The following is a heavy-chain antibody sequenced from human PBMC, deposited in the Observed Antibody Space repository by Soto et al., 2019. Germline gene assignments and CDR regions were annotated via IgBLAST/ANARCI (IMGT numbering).Heavy chain of an antibody. CDR1: GYTFTGYY. CDR3: ARELELQGDYYYHYGMDV. Sequence: ASVKVSCKASGYTFTGYYMHWVREAPGQGLEWMGWINPNSGGTNYAQKFQGRVTMTRDTSISTAYMELSRLRSDDTAVYYCARELELQGDYYYHYGMDVWCQGRTVTVSS. CDR2: INPNSGGT. V-gene: IGHV1-2*02. D-gene: IGHD1-7*01. J-gene: IGHJ6*02.